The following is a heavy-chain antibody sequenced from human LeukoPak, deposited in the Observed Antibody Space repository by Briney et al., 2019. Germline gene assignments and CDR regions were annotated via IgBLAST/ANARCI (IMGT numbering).Heavy chain of an antibody. V-gene: IGHV3-48*03. CDR3: ARGPPRPVWGSYRYLDY. J-gene: IGHJ4*02. CDR2: IISSGSTI. CDR1: GFTFSSYE. Sequence: GGSLRLSCAASGFTFSSYEMNWVRQAPGKGLEWVSYIISSGSTIYYADSVKGRFTISRDNAKNSLYLQMNSLRAEDTAVYYCARGPPRPVWGSYRYLDYWGQGTLVTVSS. D-gene: IGHD3-16*02.